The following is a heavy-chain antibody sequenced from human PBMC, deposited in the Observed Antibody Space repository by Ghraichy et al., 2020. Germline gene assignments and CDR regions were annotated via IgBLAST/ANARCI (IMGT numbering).Heavy chain of an antibody. J-gene: IGHJ5*02. CDR3: GQDRYGA. CDR1: GVTFSRYG. V-gene: IGHV3-30*02. CDR2: IAFDGSEK. Sequence: GGSLRLSCEASGVTFSRYGMHWVRQAPGKGLEWVAFIAFDGSEKIYADSAEGRFIISRDDSKNTVFLQMYSLRPEDTAIYHCGQDRYGAWGQGTLVTVSS. D-gene: IGHD4-17*01.